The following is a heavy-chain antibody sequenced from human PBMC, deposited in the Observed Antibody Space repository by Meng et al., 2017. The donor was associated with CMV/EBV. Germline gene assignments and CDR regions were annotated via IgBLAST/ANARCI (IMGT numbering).Heavy chain of an antibody. Sequence: SVKVSCKASGGTFSSYAISWVRQAPGQGLEWMGGVIPILGIANYAQKFQGRVTITADKSTSTAYMELSSLRSEDTAVYYCASAGDITGTGRDYYYYYGMDVWGQGTTVTVSS. CDR1: GGTFSSYA. J-gene: IGHJ6*02. CDR2: VIPILGIA. D-gene: IGHD1-7*01. CDR3: ASAGDITGTGRDYYYYYGMDV. V-gene: IGHV1-69*10.